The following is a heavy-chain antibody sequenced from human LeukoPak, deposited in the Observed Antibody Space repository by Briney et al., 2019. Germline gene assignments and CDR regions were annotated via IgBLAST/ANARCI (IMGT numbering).Heavy chain of an antibody. J-gene: IGHJ6*03. D-gene: IGHD6-19*01. V-gene: IGHV3-7*01. CDR3: ARDVDSSGWTYYYYYYMDV. CDR1: GFTFSSYW. Sequence: GGSLRLSCAASGFTFSSYWMSWVRQAPGKGLEWVANIKQEGSEKYYVDSVKGRFTISRDNAKNSLYLQMNSLRAEDTAVYYCARDVDSSGWTYYYYYYMDVWGKGTTVTVSS. CDR2: IKQEGSEK.